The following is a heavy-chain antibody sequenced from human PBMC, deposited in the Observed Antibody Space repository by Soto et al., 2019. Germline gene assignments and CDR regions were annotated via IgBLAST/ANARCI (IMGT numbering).Heavy chain of an antibody. V-gene: IGHV3-33*01. CDR3: ARVGCSSTSCRRGLHYYYMDV. J-gene: IGHJ6*03. Sequence: PGGSLRLSCAASGFTFSSYGMHWVRQAPGKGLEWVAVIWYDGSNKYYAGSVKGRFTISRDNSKNTLYLQMNSLRAEDTAVYYCARVGCSSTSCRRGLHYYYMDVWGKGTTVTVSS. D-gene: IGHD2-2*01. CDR1: GFTFSSYG. CDR2: IWYDGSNK.